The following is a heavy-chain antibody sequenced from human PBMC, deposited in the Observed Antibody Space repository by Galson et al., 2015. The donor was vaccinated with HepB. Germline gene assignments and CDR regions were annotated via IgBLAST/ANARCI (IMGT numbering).Heavy chain of an antibody. V-gene: IGHV3-30-3*01. CDR1: GFTFSSYA. CDR2: ISYDGSNK. J-gene: IGHJ3*02. CDR3: ASLVGLRFLEWGDAFDI. D-gene: IGHD3-3*01. Sequence: SLRLSCAASGFTFSSYAMHWVRQAPGKGLEWVAVISYDGSNKYYADSVKGRFTISRDNSKNTLYLQMNSLRAEDTAVYYCASLVGLRFLEWGDAFDIWGQGTMVTVSS.